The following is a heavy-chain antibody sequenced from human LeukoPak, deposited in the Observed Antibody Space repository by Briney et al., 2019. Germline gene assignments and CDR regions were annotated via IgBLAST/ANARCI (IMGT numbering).Heavy chain of an antibody. J-gene: IGHJ4*02. CDR3: ARDGRNIVVFDY. D-gene: IGHD2-21*01. CDR1: GYTFTSYA. V-gene: IGHV1-3*01. CDR2: INAGNGNT. Sequence: ASVKVSCKASGYTFTSYAMHWVRQAPGQRLEWMGWINAGNGNTKYSQKFQGRVTITRDTSASTAYMELSSLRSEDTAVYYCARDGRNIVVFDYWGQGTLVTVSS.